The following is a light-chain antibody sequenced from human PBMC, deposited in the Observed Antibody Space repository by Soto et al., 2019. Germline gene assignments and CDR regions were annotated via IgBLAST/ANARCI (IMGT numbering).Light chain of an antibody. CDR2: GAS. Sequence: EIVLTQSPPPLSLSPGESATLSCRASQSVSSSYLAWYQQKPGQAPRLLIYGASSRATGIPDRFSGSGSGTDFTLTISRLEPEDFAVYYCQQYGSSPWTFGQGTKVDIK. J-gene: IGKJ1*01. CDR3: QQYGSSPWT. V-gene: IGKV3-20*01. CDR1: QSVSSSY.